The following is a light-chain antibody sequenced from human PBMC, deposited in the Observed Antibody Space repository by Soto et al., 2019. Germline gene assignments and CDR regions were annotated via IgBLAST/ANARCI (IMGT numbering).Light chain of an antibody. CDR2: KAS. Sequence: DIQMTQSPSTLSASVGDSVTITCRASQSISPWLAWNQQKPGKAPTLLIYKASSLEGGVASRFSGSGSGTDFNITISSLQPDDFATYYCQKYNTYQLPFSGGTTVELK. V-gene: IGKV1-5*03. CDR1: QSISPW. CDR3: QKYNTYQLP. J-gene: IGKJ4*01.